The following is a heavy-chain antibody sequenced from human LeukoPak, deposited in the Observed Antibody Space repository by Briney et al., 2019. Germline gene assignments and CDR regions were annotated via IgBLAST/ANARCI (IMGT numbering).Heavy chain of an antibody. CDR3: ARVPGSPGYYYYYMDV. CDR2: MNPNSGNT. CDR1: GYTFTSYD. Sequence: ASVKVSCKASGYTFTSYDINWVRQATGQGLEWMGWMNPNSGNTGYAQKFQGRVTITRNTSISTAYMELSSLRSEDTAVYYCARVPGSPGYYYYYMDVWGKGTTVTVSS. D-gene: IGHD6-25*01. V-gene: IGHV1-8*03. J-gene: IGHJ6*03.